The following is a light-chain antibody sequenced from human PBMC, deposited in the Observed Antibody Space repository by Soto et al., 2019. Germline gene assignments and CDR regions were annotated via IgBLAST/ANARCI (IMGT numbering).Light chain of an antibody. CDR3: SSYAGSNNLEV. Sequence: QSALTQPPSASGSPGQSVTISCTGTSSDVGGYNFVSWYQHHPGKAPKLMIYEVSKRPSGVPDRFSGSKSGNTASLTVAGLQAEYEADYSCSSYAGSNNLEVFGGGTKLTVL. CDR2: EVS. J-gene: IGLJ2*01. V-gene: IGLV2-8*01. CDR1: SSDVGGYNF.